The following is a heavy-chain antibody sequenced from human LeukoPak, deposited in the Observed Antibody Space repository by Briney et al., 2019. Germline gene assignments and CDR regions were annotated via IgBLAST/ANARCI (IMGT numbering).Heavy chain of an antibody. D-gene: IGHD1-26*01. CDR3: ANDPVGYYYYYMDV. J-gene: IGHJ6*03. Sequence: GGSLRLSCAASGFTFSSYAMSWVRQAPGKGLEWVSAISGSGGSTYYADSVKGRFTISRDNSKNTLYLQMNSLRAEDTAVYYCANDPVGYYYYYMDVWGKGTTVTVSS. CDR1: GFTFSSYA. CDR2: ISGSGGST. V-gene: IGHV3-23*01.